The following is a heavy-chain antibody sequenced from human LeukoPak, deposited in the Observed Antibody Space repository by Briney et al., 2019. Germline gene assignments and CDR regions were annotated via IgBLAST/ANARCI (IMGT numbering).Heavy chain of an antibody. CDR1: GFSFNSHG. V-gene: IGHV3-33*01. CDR3: VRDYHGSGPDY. Sequence: PGRSLRLSCTASGFSFNSHGMHWVRPAPGKGLEWVAVIWYDGSNKYYADSVKGRFTISRDNFKNTVDLQMNSLRAEDTAVYYCVRDYHGSGPDYWGQGTLVTVSS. J-gene: IGHJ4*02. CDR2: IWYDGSNK. D-gene: IGHD3-10*01.